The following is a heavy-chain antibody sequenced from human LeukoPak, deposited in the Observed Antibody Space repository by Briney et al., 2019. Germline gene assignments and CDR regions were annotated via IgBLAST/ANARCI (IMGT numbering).Heavy chain of an antibody. J-gene: IGHJ4*02. CDR3: ARVDTLTGTSFDY. Sequence: SETLSLTCTVSGGSISSYYWSWIRQPPGKGLEWIGYIYYSGSTNYNPSLKSRATISVDTSKNQFSLKLSSVTAADTAVYYCARVDTLTGTSFDYWGQGTLVTVSS. V-gene: IGHV4-59*01. D-gene: IGHD1-20*01. CDR2: IYYSGST. CDR1: GGSISSYY.